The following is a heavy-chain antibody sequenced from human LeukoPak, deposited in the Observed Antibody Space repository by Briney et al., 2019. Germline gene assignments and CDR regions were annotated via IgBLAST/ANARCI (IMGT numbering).Heavy chain of an antibody. V-gene: IGHV1-18*01. J-gene: IGHJ5*02. D-gene: IGHD2/OR15-2a*01. CDR1: GGTFSSYA. CDR2: ISAYNGNT. CDR3: ARNRPFNWFDP. Sequence: ASVKVSCKASGGTFSSYAISWVRQAPGQGLEWMGWISAYNGNTNYAQKLQGRVTMTTDTSTSTAYMELRSLRSDDTAVYYCARNRPFNWFDPWGQGTLVTVSS.